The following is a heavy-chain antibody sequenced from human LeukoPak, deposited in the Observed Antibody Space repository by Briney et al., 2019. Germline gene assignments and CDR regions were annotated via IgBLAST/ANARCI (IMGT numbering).Heavy chain of an antibody. CDR1: GGSFSDYY. CDR3: AGSIAARLDY. V-gene: IGHV4-34*01. CDR2: ISHSGST. Sequence: SETLSLTCAAYGGSFSDYYWSWIRQPPGKGLEWIGEISHSGSTNYNPSLKSRVTISVDTSKNQFSLKLSSVTAADTAVYYCAGSIAARLDYWGQGTLVTVSS. D-gene: IGHD6-6*01. J-gene: IGHJ4*02.